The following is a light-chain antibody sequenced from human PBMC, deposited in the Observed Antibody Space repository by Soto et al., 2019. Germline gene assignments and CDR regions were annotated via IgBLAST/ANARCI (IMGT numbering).Light chain of an antibody. V-gene: IGKV1-39*01. CDR1: QSISSW. CDR2: NAS. CDR3: QQSYSNPQA. Sequence: DTQMTKSPSSLPASVGDSIDITCLAIQSISSWLDWYQQKPGKAPKLLISNASSLHSGVPSRFSGSASGTDFTLTISSLQPEDSATYYCQQSYSNPQAFGQGTKVDIK. J-gene: IGKJ1*01.